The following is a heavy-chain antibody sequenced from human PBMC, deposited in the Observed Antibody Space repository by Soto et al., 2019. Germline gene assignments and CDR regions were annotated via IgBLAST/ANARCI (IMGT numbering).Heavy chain of an antibody. Sequence: QITLKESGPTLVRPTQTLTLTCTLSGLSLNSSGVAVSWFRQPPGGALEWLALIYWDDEKRYRPSLKSRLTIAKDTAKNQVALTMTYMDAVDTATYYCGRSLPHSRYGSGGIFDYWGQGTRVIVSS. CDR3: GRSLPHSRYGSGGIFDY. J-gene: IGHJ4*02. CDR2: IYWDDEK. D-gene: IGHD3-10*01. CDR1: GLSLNSSGVA. V-gene: IGHV2-5*02.